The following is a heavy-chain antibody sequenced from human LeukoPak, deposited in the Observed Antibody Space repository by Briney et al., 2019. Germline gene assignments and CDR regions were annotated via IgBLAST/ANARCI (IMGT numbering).Heavy chain of an antibody. CDR3: ARHGTGPSSGWVLDWFDP. CDR2: IYYSGST. Sequence: SETLSITCTVSGGSISSGGYYWSWIRQHPGKGLEWIGYIYYSGSTYYNPSLKSRVTISVDTSKNQFSLKLSSVTAADTAVYYCARHGTGPSSGWVLDWFDPWGQGTLVTVSS. V-gene: IGHV4-31*03. D-gene: IGHD6-19*01. CDR1: GGSISSGGYY. J-gene: IGHJ5*02.